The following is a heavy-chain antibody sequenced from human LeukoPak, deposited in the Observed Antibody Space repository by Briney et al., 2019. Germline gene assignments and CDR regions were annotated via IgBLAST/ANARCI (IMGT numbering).Heavy chain of an antibody. Sequence: PSETLSLTCAVYGGSFSGYYWSWIRQPPGKWLEWIGEINHSGSTNYNPSLKSRVTISVDTSKNQFSLKLSSVTAADTAVYYCARGGYGAHMGWGQGTLVTVSS. CDR3: ARGGYGAHMG. CDR2: INHSGST. J-gene: IGHJ4*02. V-gene: IGHV4-34*01. CDR1: GGSFSGYY. D-gene: IGHD4/OR15-4a*01.